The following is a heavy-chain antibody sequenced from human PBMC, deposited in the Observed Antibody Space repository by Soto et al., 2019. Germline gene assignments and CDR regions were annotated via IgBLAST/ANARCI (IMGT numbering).Heavy chain of an antibody. Sequence: SETLSLSCSVSGGSIGTVGDYWILIRQPPGKGLEWIGYIYYSGSTNYNPSLKSRVTISVDTSKNQFSLKLSSVTAADTAVYYCARVAITAMVFDWGQGTLVTVSS. CDR2: IYYSGST. CDR1: GGSIGTVGDY. J-gene: IGHJ4*02. D-gene: IGHD5-18*01. CDR3: ARVAITAMVFD. V-gene: IGHV4-61*08.